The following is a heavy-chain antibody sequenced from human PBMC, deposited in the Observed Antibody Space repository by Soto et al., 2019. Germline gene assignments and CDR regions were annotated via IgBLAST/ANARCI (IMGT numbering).Heavy chain of an antibody. CDR2: IYYSGST. CDR1: GGSISSYY. V-gene: IGHV4-59*01. Sequence: SETLSLTCAVSGGSISSYYWSWIRQPPGKGLECIGYIYYSGSTNYNPSLKSRVTISVDTSKNQFSLKLSSVTAADTAVYYCARAPQRYYDILPRFDPWGQGTLVTVSS. CDR3: ARAPQRYYDILPRFDP. J-gene: IGHJ5*02. D-gene: IGHD3-9*01.